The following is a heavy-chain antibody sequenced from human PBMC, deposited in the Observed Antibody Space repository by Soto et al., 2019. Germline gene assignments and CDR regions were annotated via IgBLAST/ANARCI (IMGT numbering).Heavy chain of an antibody. V-gene: IGHV4-34*01. CDR3: ASPGGYSYGYEFDI. CDR1: GGSFSGYY. J-gene: IGHJ3*02. D-gene: IGHD5-18*01. Sequence: QVQLQQWGAGLLKPSETLSLTCAVYGGSFSGYYWSWIRQPPGKGLEWIGEINHSGSTNYNPSLKSRVTLSVDTSKNQFSLKLSSVTAADTAVYYCASPGGYSYGYEFDIWGQGTMVTVSS. CDR2: INHSGST.